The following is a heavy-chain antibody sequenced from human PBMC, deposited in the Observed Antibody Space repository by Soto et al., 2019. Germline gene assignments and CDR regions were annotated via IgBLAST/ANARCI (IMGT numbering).Heavy chain of an antibody. J-gene: IGHJ6*02. CDR3: ARGGSRDGRGYCSSTSCYGLPDV. CDR2: IDPSDSYT. Sequence: PGESLKISCKGSGYSFTIYWISWVLQMPGKGLEWMGRIDPSDSYTNYSPSFQGHVTISADKSISTAYLQWSSLKASDTAMYYCARGGSRDGRGYCSSTSCYGLPDVWGQGTTVTVSS. V-gene: IGHV5-10-1*01. D-gene: IGHD2-2*01. CDR1: GYSFTIYW.